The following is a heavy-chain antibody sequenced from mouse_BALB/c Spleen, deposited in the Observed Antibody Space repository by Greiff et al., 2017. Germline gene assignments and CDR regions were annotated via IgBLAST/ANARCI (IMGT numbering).Heavy chain of an antibody. V-gene: IGHV5-17*02. CDR3: ARGMDY. CDR2: ISSGSSTI. J-gene: IGHJ4*01. CDR1: GFTFSSFG. Sequence: EVQVVESGGGLVQPGGSRKLSCAASGFTFSSFGMHWVRQAPEKGLEWVAYISSGSSTIYYADTVKGRFTISRDNPKNTLFLQMTSLRSEDTAMYYCARGMDYWGQGTSVTVSS.